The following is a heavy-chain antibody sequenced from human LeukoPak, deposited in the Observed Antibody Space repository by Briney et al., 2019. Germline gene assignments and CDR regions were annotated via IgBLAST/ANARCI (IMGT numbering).Heavy chain of an antibody. J-gene: IGHJ4*02. CDR2: INPNSGGT. V-gene: IGHV1-2*04. Sequence: ASVKVSCKASGYTFTGYYMHWVRQAPGQGLEWMGWINPNSGGTNYAQKFQGWVTMTRDTSISTAYMELSRLRSDDTAVYYCARDRYGDYGRYFDYWGQGILVTVSS. CDR3: ARDRYGDYGRYFDY. D-gene: IGHD4-17*01. CDR1: GYTFTGYY.